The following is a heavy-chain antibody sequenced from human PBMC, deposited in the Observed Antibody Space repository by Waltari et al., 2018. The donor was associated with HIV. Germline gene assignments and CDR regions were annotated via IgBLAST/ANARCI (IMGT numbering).Heavy chain of an antibody. V-gene: IGHV4-39*01. CDR2: IYYSGST. J-gene: IGHJ4*02. CDR1: GGSIRSSSYY. CDR3: ARHQYDSSGYYLYYFDY. D-gene: IGHD3-22*01. Sequence: QLQLQESGPGLVKPSETLSLTCTVSGGSIRSSSYYWGWIRQPPGKGLEWIWSIYYSGSTYHHPSLNSLATISVDTSKNQFSLKLSSVTAADTAVYYCARHQYDSSGYYLYYFDYWGQGTLVTVSS.